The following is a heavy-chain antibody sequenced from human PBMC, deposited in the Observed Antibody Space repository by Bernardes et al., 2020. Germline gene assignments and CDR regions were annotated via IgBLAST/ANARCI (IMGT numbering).Heavy chain of an antibody. CDR3: ARDTIVVAHRDYYGMDV. Sequence: GGSLRLSCAASGFTFSDYYMSWIRQAPGKGLEWVSYISSSGSTIYYADSVKGRFTISRDNAKNSLYLQMNSLRAEDTAVYYCARDTIVVAHRDYYGMDVWGQGTTVTVSS. CDR2: ISSSGSTI. J-gene: IGHJ6*02. D-gene: IGHD3-22*01. V-gene: IGHV3-11*01. CDR1: GFTFSDYY.